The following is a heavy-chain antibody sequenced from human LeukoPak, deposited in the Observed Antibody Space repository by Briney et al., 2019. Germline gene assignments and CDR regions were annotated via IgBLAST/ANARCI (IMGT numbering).Heavy chain of an antibody. CDR3: AESIAVAGMSFTYFDY. J-gene: IGHJ4*02. CDR1: GRSLSNGNYY. V-gene: IGHV4-39*01. D-gene: IGHD6-19*01. Sequence: SETLSLTCTFSGRSLSNGNYYWGWIRQPPGMGLEWIGSIYYSGSTFYNPSLKSRVTISADKSKNQFSLKLSSVTAADTAVYYCAESIAVAGMSFTYFDYWGQGTLVTVSS. CDR2: IYYSGST.